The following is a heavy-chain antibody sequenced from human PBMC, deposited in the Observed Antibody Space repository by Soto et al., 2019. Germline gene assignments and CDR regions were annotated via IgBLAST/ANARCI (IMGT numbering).Heavy chain of an antibody. CDR3: ATNSDSHGLHFLH. CDR2: MYFSGRT. V-gene: IGHV4-39*01. CDR1: GVSISDTHC. J-gene: IGHJ4*02. D-gene: IGHD3-22*01. Sequence: QVQLQESGPGPVRPSETLSLICSVSGVSISDTHCWGWIRQPPGKGLEWVGSMYFSGRTYYNPSLQSRVTISVDSSKNHFSLQLSSVTAADTAIYYCATNSDSHGLHFLHWGQGTLATVSS.